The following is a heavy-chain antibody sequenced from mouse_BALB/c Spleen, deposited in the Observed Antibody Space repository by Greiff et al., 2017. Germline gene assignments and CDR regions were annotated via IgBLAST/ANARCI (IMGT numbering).Heavy chain of an antibody. J-gene: IGHJ4*01. V-gene: IGHV2-9*02. CDR1: GFSLTSYG. Sequence: VKLVESGPGLVAPSQSLSITCTVSGFSLTSYGVHWVRQPPGKGLEWLGVIWAGGSTNYNSALMSRLSISKDNSKSQVFLKMNSLQTDDTAMYYCARDQRRYAMDYWGQGTSVTVSS. CDR3: ARDQRRYAMDY. CDR2: IWAGGST.